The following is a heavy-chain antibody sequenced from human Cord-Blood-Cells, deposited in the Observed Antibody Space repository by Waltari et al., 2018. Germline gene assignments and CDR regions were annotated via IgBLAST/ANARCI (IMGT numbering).Heavy chain of an antibody. J-gene: IGHJ3*02. V-gene: IGHV5-51*01. Sequence: EVQLVQSGAEVKKPGESLKISCQVSRHSVTSYWIGWVRKMPGEGLACMVLIYPGDSETRYSPSCQSQVAISADKSISTAYLQWSSLKASDTAMYYCAGPPQLVPNRNAFDIWGQVTMVTVSS. CDR1: RHSVTSYW. D-gene: IGHD6-6*01. CDR2: IYPGDSET. CDR3: AGPPQLVPNRNAFDI.